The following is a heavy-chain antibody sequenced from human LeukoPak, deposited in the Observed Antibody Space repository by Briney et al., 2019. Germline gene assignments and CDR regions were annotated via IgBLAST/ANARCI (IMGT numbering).Heavy chain of an antibody. CDR2: ICSSSSYT. V-gene: IGHV3-11*06. Sequence: GGSLRLSCAASGFTFSDYYMSWIRQAPGKGLEWVSYICSSSSYTNYADSVKGRFTISRDNAKNSLYLQMNSLRAEDTAVYYCARSPEYYCSSTSCLYYYGMDVWGQGTTVTVSS. CDR3: ARSPEYYCSSTSCLYYYGMDV. D-gene: IGHD2-2*01. J-gene: IGHJ6*02. CDR1: GFTFSDYY.